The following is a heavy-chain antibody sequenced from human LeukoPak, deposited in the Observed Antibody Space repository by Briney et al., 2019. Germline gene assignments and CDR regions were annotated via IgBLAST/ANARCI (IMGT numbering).Heavy chain of an antibody. Sequence: PSETLSLTCTVSGGSISSGSYYWSWIRQPAGKGLEWIGRIYTSGSTNYNPSLKSRVTISVDTSKNQFSLKLSSVTAADTAVYYCARKTGDLKSGAFDIWGQGTMVTVSS. V-gene: IGHV4-61*02. J-gene: IGHJ3*02. D-gene: IGHD7-27*01. CDR3: ARKTGDLKSGAFDI. CDR1: GGSISSGSYY. CDR2: IYTSGST.